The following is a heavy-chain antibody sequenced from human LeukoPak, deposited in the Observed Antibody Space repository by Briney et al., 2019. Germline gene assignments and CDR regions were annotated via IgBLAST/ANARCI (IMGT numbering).Heavy chain of an antibody. D-gene: IGHD3-22*01. V-gene: IGHV3-21*01. J-gene: IGHJ4*02. Sequence: PGGSLRLSCVASGFTFGSYTMTWVRQAPGKGLEWVSSISTSSSYIYYADSVKGRFTISRDNAKNSLFLQMNSLRAEDTAVYYCARGPYYYDTSGYYSGYWGQGTLVTVSS. CDR3: ARGPYYYDTSGYYSGY. CDR1: GFTFGSYT. CDR2: ISTSSSYI.